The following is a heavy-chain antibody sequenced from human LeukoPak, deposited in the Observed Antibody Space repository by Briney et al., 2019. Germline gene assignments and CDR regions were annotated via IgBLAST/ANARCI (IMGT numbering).Heavy chain of an antibody. V-gene: IGHV4-34*01. CDR2: INHSGST. CDR3: ARWSSYSNHYFGYFDY. J-gene: IGHJ4*02. Sequence: KSSETLSLTCAVYGGSFSGYYWSWIRQPPGKGLEWIGEINHSGSTNYNPSLKSRVTISVDTSKNQFSLKLSSVTAADTAVYYCARWSSYSNHYFGYFDYWGQGTLVTVSS. CDR1: GGSFSGYY. D-gene: IGHD4-11*01.